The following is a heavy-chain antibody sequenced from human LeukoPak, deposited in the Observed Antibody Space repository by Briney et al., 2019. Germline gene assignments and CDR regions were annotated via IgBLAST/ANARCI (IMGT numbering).Heavy chain of an antibody. V-gene: IGHV5-51*01. Sequence: GESLKISCKGSGYSFTSYWIGWVRQIPGKGLEWMGIIYPGDSDTRYSPSFQGQVTISADKCISTAYLQWSSLKASDTAMYYCARHRDSSGRGDYYYYMDVWGKGTTVTVSS. D-gene: IGHD6-19*01. CDR1: GYSFTSYW. J-gene: IGHJ6*03. CDR2: IYPGDSDT. CDR3: ARHRDSSGRGDYYYYMDV.